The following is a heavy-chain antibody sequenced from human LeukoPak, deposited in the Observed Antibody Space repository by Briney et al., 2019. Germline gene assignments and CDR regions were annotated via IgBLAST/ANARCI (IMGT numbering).Heavy chain of an antibody. D-gene: IGHD6-13*01. CDR2: INHSGST. CDR1: GGSISSSSYY. J-gene: IGHJ6*03. V-gene: IGHV4-39*07. CDR3: ARGGPYSSSWYSYYYYYMDV. Sequence: PSETLSLTCTVSGGSISSSSYYWGWIRQPPGKGLEWIGEINHSGSTNYNPSLKSRVTISVDTSKNQFSLKLSSVTAADTAVYYCARGGPYSSSWYSYYYYYMDVWGKGTTVTVSS.